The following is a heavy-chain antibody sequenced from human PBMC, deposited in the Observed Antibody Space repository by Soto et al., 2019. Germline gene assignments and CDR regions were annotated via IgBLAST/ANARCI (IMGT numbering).Heavy chain of an antibody. CDR2: IYYSGST. D-gene: IGHD2-21*01. J-gene: IGHJ6*02. V-gene: IGHV4-31*03. Sequence: PSETLSLTCTVSGGSISSGGYCWSWIRKHPGKGLEWIGYIYYSGSTYYNPSLKSRVTISVDTSKNQFSLKLSSVTAADTAVYYCAASCVGCGGFNYYGMDVWGQGTTVTVSS. CDR3: AASCVGCGGFNYYGMDV. CDR1: GGSISSGGYC.